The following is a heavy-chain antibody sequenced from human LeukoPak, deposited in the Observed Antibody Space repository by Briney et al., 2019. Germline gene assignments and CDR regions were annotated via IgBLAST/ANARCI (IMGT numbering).Heavy chain of an antibody. CDR2: IRYDGSNK. V-gene: IGHV3-30*02. CDR1: GFTFSSYG. D-gene: IGHD2-2*01. J-gene: IGHJ6*03. Sequence: PGGSLRLSCAASGFTFSSYGMHWVRQAPGKGLDWVAFIRYDGSNKYYADSVKGRFTISRDNSKNTLYLQMNSLRAEDTAVHYCAKDRSSKYYYYYYMDVWGKGTTVTVSS. CDR3: AKDRSSKYYYYYYMDV.